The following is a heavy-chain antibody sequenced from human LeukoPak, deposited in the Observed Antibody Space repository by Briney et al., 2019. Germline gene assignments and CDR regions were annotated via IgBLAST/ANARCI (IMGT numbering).Heavy chain of an antibody. CDR3: ASPRGDDSGGYYTWYFHH. Sequence: SETLSLTCIVSGGSISSGSYYWSWIRQPAGKGLEWIGRIYTSGSTYYNPSLKSRVTISVDTSKNQFSLKLSSVTAADTAVYFCASPRGDDSGGYYTWYFHHWGQGILVTVSS. J-gene: IGHJ1*01. D-gene: IGHD3-22*01. V-gene: IGHV4-61*02. CDR1: GGSISSGSYY. CDR2: IYTSGST.